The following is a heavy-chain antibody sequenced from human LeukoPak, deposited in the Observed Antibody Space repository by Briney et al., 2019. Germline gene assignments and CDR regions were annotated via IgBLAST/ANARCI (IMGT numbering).Heavy chain of an antibody. Sequence: GGSLRLSCAASGFTFSNAWMSWVRQAPGKGLEWVSVIYSGGSTYYADSVKGRFTISRDNSKNTLYLQMNSLRAEDTAVYYCARDAPPQGYWGQGTLVTVSS. J-gene: IGHJ4*02. V-gene: IGHV3-66*01. CDR3: ARDAPPQGY. CDR1: GFTFSNAW. CDR2: IYSGGST.